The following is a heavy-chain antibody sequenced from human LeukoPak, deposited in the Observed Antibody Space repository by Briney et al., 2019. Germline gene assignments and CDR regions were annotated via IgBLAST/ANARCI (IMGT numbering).Heavy chain of an antibody. D-gene: IGHD1-26*01. CDR1: GYAFTSYG. CDR2: ISAYNGNT. CDR3: ARGRFIAGTTAYYFDY. Sequence: ASVKVSCKASGYAFTSYGISWVRQAPGQGLEWMGWISAYNGNTNYAQKLQGRVTMTTDTSTSTAYMELRSLGSDDTAVYYCARGRFIAGTTAYYFDYWGQGTLVTVSS. J-gene: IGHJ4*02. V-gene: IGHV1-18*01.